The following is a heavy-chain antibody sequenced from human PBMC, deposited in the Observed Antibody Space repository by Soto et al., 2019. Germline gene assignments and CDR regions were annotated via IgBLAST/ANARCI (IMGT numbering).Heavy chain of an antibody. J-gene: IGHJ3*02. Sequence: SETLSLTCTVSGGSISSGGYYWSWIRQHPGKGLEWIGYIYYSGSTYYNPSLKSRVTISVDTSKNQFSLKLSSVTAADTAVYYCAREGSSSERGVDAFDIWGQGTMVTVSS. CDR2: IYYSGST. D-gene: IGHD6-6*01. V-gene: IGHV4-31*03. CDR1: GGSISSGGYY. CDR3: AREGSSSERGVDAFDI.